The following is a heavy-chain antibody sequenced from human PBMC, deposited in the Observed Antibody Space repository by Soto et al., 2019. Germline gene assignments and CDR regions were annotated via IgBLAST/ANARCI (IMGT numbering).Heavy chain of an antibody. CDR1: GGSISSSSYY. D-gene: IGHD1-7*01. Sequence: SETLSLTCTVSGGSISSSSYYWGWIRQPPGKGLEWIGSIYYSGSTYYNPSLKSRVTISVDTSKNQFSLKLSSVTAADTAVYYCARTIFNWNSGDFDYWGQGTLVTVSS. V-gene: IGHV4-39*01. CDR2: IYYSGST. J-gene: IGHJ4*02. CDR3: ARTIFNWNSGDFDY.